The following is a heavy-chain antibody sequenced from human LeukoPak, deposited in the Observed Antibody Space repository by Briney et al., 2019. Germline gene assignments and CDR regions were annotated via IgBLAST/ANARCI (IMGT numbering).Heavy chain of an antibody. Sequence: GRSLRLSCATSGFTFSSYGMHWVRQVPGKGLEWVAVISYDAKSNYHVDSVKGRFTISRDNSKNTLYLQMNSLRAADTAVYYCARDKGTSYLSSFDYWGQGTLVTVSS. D-gene: IGHD6-6*01. CDR3: ARDKGTSYLSSFDY. CDR1: GFTFSSYG. J-gene: IGHJ4*02. CDR2: ISYDAKSN. V-gene: IGHV3-30*03.